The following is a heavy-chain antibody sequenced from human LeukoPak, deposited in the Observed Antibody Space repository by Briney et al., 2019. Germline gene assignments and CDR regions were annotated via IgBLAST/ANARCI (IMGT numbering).Heavy chain of an antibody. CDR2: IYTSGST. Sequence: SETLSLTCTVSGGSISSYYWSWIRQPAGKGLEWIGRIYTSGSTNYNPSLKSRVTMSVDTSKNQFSLKLSSVTAADTAVYYCARGHSEGIAAAGTTWGDYWGQGTLVTVSS. CDR3: ARGHSEGIAAAGTTWGDY. V-gene: IGHV4-4*07. CDR1: GGSISSYY. D-gene: IGHD6-13*01. J-gene: IGHJ4*02.